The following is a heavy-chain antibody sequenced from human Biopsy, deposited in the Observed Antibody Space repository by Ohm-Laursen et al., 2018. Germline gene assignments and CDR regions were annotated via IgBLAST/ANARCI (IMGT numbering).Heavy chain of an antibody. V-gene: IGHV4-4*07. CDR1: GDSINNYY. CDR3: ARGMRSSGWPYFDS. CDR2: IYTSGSP. J-gene: IGHJ4*02. D-gene: IGHD6-19*01. Sequence: PPGTLSLTCTVSGDSINNYYWSWIRQPAGKGLEWIGRIYTSGSPNYNLSLESRVTMSVDTSKNQFPLKLSSVTAADTAIYYCARGMRSSGWPYFDSWGQGTLVTVSS.